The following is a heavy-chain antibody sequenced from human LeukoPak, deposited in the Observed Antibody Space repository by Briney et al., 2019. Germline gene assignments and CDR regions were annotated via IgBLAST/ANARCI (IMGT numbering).Heavy chain of an antibody. CDR2: ISYDGSNK. CDR1: GFTFSSYA. D-gene: IGHD3-22*01. Sequence: GRSLRLSCAASGFTFSSYAMHWVRQAPGKGLEWVAVISYDGSNKYYADSVKGRLTISRDNSKNTLYLQMNSLRAEDTAVYYCARAVYYDSSGYYYDYWGQGTLVTVSS. CDR3: ARAVYYDSSGYYYDY. V-gene: IGHV3-30*04. J-gene: IGHJ4*02.